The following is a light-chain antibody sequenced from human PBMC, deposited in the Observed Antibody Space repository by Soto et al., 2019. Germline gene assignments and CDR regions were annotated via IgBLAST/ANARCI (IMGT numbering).Light chain of an antibody. Sequence: QSALTQPASVSGSPGQSITISCTGTSSDVGGYNYVSWYQQHPGKAPKLMIYEVSNRPSGVSNRFSGSKSGNMASLTISGLQAEGEADYYCSSYASSRTRVFGTGTKVTVL. CDR3: SSYASSRTRV. J-gene: IGLJ1*01. CDR2: EVS. V-gene: IGLV2-14*01. CDR1: SSDVGGYNY.